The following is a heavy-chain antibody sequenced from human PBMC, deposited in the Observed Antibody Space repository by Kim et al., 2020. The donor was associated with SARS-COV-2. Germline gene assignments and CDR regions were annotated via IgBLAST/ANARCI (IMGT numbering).Heavy chain of an antibody. J-gene: IGHJ4*02. V-gene: IGHV3-11*05. D-gene: IGHD2-2*02. Sequence: VQGRFTISRDNAKNAVYLQMNSLRAEDTAVYFCARDLGYCTSSTCYTVLDYWGQGTRVTVSS. CDR3: ARDLGYCTSSTCYTVLDY.